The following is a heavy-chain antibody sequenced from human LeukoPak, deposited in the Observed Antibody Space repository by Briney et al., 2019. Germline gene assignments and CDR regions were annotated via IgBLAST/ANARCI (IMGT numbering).Heavy chain of an antibody. CDR1: GYIFTSYW. V-gene: IGHV5-51*01. J-gene: IGHJ4*02. CDR2: IYPGDSDT. Sequence: GASLQISCKGSGYIFTSYWIGWVRPLPGKGLEWMGIIYPGDSDTRYSSSFQGQVTISADKSISTAYLQWSSLKASDTAMYYCARLQGEDGYNNIDYWGQGTLVTVSS. D-gene: IGHD5-24*01. CDR3: ARLQGEDGYNNIDY.